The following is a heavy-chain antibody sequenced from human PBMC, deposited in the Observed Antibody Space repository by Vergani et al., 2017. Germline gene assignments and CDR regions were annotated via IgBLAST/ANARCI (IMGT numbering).Heavy chain of an antibody. V-gene: IGHV3-15*01. CDR1: GFTFSNAW. Sequence: EVQLVESGGGLVKPGGSLRLSCAASGFTFSNAWMSWVRQAPGKGLEWVGRIKSKTDGGTTDYAAPVKGRFTISRDDSTNTLYLQMNSLKTEDTAVYYCTTDTPFTTGPKNDYWGQGTLVTVSS. D-gene: IGHD1-1*01. CDR3: TTDTPFTTGPKNDY. CDR2: IKSKTDGGTT. J-gene: IGHJ4*02.